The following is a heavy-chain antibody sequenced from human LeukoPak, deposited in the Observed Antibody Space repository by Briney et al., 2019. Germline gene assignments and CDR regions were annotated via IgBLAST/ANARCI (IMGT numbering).Heavy chain of an antibody. CDR1: GYTLTELS. CDR2: INP. J-gene: IGHJ4*02. V-gene: IGHV1-2*02. Sequence: ASVKVSCKVSGYTLTELSMHWVRQAPGQGLEWMGWINPIQGRVTMTRDTSISTAYMELSSLRSEDTAVYYCAIRSALDYWGQGTLVTVSS. CDR3: AIRSALDY.